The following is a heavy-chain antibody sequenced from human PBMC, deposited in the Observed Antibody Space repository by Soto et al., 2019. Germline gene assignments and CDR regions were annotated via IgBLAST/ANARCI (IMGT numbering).Heavy chain of an antibody. CDR3: ARHTPWCGERGAPFDY. V-gene: IGHV5-51*01. Sequence: EVQLVQSGAEVKKPGESLKISCKGSGYSFTTYWIGWVRQMPGKGLEWMGIVYPGDSETRYSPSFQGQVTISADKSISTANLQWSSLKASDTAMYYCARHTPWCGERGAPFDYWGQGTLVTVSS. CDR1: GYSFTTYW. CDR2: VYPGDSET. J-gene: IGHJ4*02. D-gene: IGHD3-10*01.